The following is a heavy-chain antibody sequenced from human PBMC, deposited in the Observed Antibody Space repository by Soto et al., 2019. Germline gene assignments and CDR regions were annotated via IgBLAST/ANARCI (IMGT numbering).Heavy chain of an antibody. V-gene: IGHV6-1*01. CDR3: ASEGFLRMYSAYSWFDP. Sequence: SQTLSLTCAISGDSVSSDRAAWNWIRQSPSRGLEWLGRTYYRSKWYNDYAVSVKSRITINADTSKNQFSLQLNSVTPEDTAVYYCASEGFLRMYSAYSWFDPWGQGNLVTVSS. D-gene: IGHD2-15*01. CDR2: TYYRSKWYN. J-gene: IGHJ5*02. CDR1: GDSVSSDRAA.